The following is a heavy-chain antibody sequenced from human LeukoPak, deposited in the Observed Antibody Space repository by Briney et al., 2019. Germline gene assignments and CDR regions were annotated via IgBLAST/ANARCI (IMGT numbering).Heavy chain of an antibody. Sequence: ASVKVSCKASGGTFSSYAISWVRQAPGQGLEWMGRIIPILGIANYAQKFQGRVTITADKSTSTAYMELSSLRSEDTAVYYCASQYYDILTGYYREFGYWGQGTLVTVSS. D-gene: IGHD3-9*01. CDR3: ASQYYDILTGYYREFGY. CDR1: GGTFSSYA. CDR2: IIPILGIA. V-gene: IGHV1-69*04. J-gene: IGHJ4*02.